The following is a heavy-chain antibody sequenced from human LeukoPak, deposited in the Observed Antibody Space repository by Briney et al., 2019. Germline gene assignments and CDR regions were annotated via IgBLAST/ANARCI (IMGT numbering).Heavy chain of an antibody. CDR3: AKDQWNPDY. V-gene: IGHV3-33*06. Sequence: GGSLSLSCAASGFTFSSYGMHWVRQAPGKGLEWVAVVWDDGSSQNYADSVKGRFTISRDNSKNMLYLQMNSLRAEDTAVYYCAKDQWNPDYWGQGTLVSVSS. D-gene: IGHD6-19*01. CDR1: GFTFSSYG. J-gene: IGHJ4*02. CDR2: VWDDGSSQ.